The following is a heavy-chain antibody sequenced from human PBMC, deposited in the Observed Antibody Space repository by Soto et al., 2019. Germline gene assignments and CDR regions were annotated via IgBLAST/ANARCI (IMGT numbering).Heavy chain of an antibody. D-gene: IGHD2-2*01. CDR2: IFWNRVRI. CDR3: LKETSPGGLDH. V-gene: IGHV3-9*02. J-gene: IGHJ4*02. CDR1: GFTSTDYA. Sequence: EVQLVESGGGLVQPGRSLRLSCAASGFTSTDYAMHWIRQVPGKGLEWVSGIFWNRVRIDYAGSVKGRFTISRDNAKNSLYLQMSSLRPEDSALYYCLKETSPGGLDHWGQGTLVTVSS.